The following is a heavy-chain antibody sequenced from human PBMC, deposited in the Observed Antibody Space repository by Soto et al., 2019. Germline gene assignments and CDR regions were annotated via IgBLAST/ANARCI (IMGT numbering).Heavy chain of an antibody. D-gene: IGHD3-22*01. CDR1: GGSISSGDYY. Sequence: PSETLSLTCTVPGGSISSGDYYWSWIRQPPGKGLEWIGYIYYSGSTYYNPSLKSRVTISVDTSKNQFSLKLSSVTAADTAVYYCAREFRGYYYNNWFDPWGQGTLVTVSS. CDR2: IYYSGST. J-gene: IGHJ5*02. CDR3: AREFRGYYYNNWFDP. V-gene: IGHV4-30-4*01.